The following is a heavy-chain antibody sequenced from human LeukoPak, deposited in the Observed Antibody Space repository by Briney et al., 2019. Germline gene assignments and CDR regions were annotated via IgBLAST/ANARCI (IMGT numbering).Heavy chain of an antibody. Sequence: SETLSLTCTVSGGSISSYYWSWIRQPAGKGLEWIGRIYTSGSTNYNPSLKSRVTMSVGTSKNQFSLKLSSVTAADTAVYYCARGPETGDGFWYSDLWGRGTLVTVSS. CDR1: GGSISSYY. D-gene: IGHD7-27*01. CDR2: IYTSGST. J-gene: IGHJ2*01. CDR3: ARGPETGDGFWYSDL. V-gene: IGHV4-4*07.